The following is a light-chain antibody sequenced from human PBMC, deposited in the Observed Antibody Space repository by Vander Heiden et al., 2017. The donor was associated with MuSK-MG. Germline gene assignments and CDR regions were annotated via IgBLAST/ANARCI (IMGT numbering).Light chain of an antibody. J-gene: IGLJ2*01. V-gene: IGLV1-51*02. CDR1: SSNIGRNH. CDR3: ATWDNSLSGEVL. CDR2: ENN. Sequence: QSVLTQPPSLSVAPGQKVTISCSGSSSNIGRNHVCWYQQFPGTAPKLLIYENNKRPSGIPDRFSGSKSGTSATLGITGLQTGDEADYYCATWDNSLSGEVLFGGGTKLTVL.